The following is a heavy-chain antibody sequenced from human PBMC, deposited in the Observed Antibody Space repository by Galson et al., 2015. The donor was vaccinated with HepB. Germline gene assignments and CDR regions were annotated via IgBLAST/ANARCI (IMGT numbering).Heavy chain of an antibody. CDR1: GGAISSSSYY. CDR2: IYYSGIT. Sequence: ETLSLTCAVSGGAISSSSYYWGWIRQPPGKGLEWIGNIYYSGITHYNSSLKSRLTMSVDTSKNQFSLRLSSVTAADTAVYYCARYSPGYCSDTTCYDLLFYYFGMDVWGQGTTVTVSS. J-gene: IGHJ6*02. D-gene: IGHD2-2*01. V-gene: IGHV4-39*01. CDR3: ARYSPGYCSDTTCYDLLFYYFGMDV.